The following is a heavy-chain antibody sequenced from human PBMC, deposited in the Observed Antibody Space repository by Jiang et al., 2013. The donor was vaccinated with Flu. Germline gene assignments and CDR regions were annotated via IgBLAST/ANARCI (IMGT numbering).Heavy chain of an antibody. CDR3: ARAGIGIQLWLEYYFDY. J-gene: IGHJ4*02. Sequence: QLVESGGGLVQPGGSLRLSCAASGFTFNSYAMTWFRQAPGKGLEWVSSISGSGENRYYADSVKGRFTISRDNSKNTLYLQMNSLRAEDTAVYYCARAGIGIQLWLEYYFDYWGQGTLVT. D-gene: IGHD5-18*01. CDR2: ISGSGENR. CDR1: GFTFNSYA. V-gene: IGHV3-23*04.